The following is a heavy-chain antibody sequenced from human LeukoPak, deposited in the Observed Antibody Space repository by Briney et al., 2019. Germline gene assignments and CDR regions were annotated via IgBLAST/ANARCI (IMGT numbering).Heavy chain of an antibody. D-gene: IGHD3-22*01. CDR2: ISGDGDTT. CDR3: AKGGHYDSRDAMDY. Sequence: GGSLILSCAASGFTFDDYAMHWVRQAPGKGLEWVSLISGDGDTTYYADSVKGRFTISRDNSKNSLSLQMTSLRPEDTALYYCAKGGHYDSRDAMDYWGRGTLVTVSS. CDR1: GFTFDDYA. V-gene: IGHV3-43*02. J-gene: IGHJ4*02.